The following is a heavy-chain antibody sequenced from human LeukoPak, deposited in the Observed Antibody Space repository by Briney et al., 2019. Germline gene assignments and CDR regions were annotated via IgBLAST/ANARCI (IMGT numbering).Heavy chain of an antibody. CDR2: ISYDGSNK. V-gene: IGHV3-30*18. J-gene: IGHJ5*02. Sequence: GGSLRLSCAASGFTFSSYGIHWVRQAPGKGLEWVAVISYDGSNKYYADSVKGRFTISRDNSKNTLYLQMNSLRAEDTAVYYCAKDLRVYDYVWGSYRGRFDPWGQGTLVTVSS. CDR3: AKDLRVYDYVWGSYRGRFDP. D-gene: IGHD3-16*02. CDR1: GFTFSSYG.